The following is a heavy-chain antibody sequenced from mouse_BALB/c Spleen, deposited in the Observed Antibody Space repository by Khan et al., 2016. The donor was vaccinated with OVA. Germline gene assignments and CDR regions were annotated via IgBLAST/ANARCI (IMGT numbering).Heavy chain of an antibody. CDR3: ARRGSTGSMDY. CDR2: INPSTGFP. CDR1: GYTFNSYW. J-gene: IGHJ4*01. V-gene: IGHV1-7*01. D-gene: IGHD4-1*01. Sequence: QVQLQQSGTELAKPGASVKMSCKASGYTFNSYWMHWVKQRPGQGLEWIGYINPSTGFPAYNQKFKDKATLTSDKSSSTAYMQLSSLTSEDSAVEYGARRGSTGSMDYWGQGTSVTVSS.